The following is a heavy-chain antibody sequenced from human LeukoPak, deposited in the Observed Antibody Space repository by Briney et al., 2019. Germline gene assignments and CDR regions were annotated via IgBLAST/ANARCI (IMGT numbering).Heavy chain of an antibody. CDR2: IIPIFGTA. V-gene: IGHV1-69*13. Sequence: SVKVSCTASGGTFSSYAISWVRQAPGQGLEWMGGIIPIFGTANYAQKFQGRVTITADESTSTAYMELSSLRSEDTAVYYCARSKDIVVVVAATPLYYYYGMDVWGQGTTVTVSS. J-gene: IGHJ6*02. D-gene: IGHD2-15*01. CDR1: GGTFSSYA. CDR3: ARSKDIVVVVAATPLYYYYGMDV.